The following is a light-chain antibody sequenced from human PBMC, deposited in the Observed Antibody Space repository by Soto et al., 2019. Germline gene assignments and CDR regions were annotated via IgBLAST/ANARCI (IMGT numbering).Light chain of an antibody. CDR1: QNIRTY. J-gene: IGKJ5*01. CDR2: AVS. CDR3: QQYSHLIT. V-gene: IGKV1-39*01. Sequence: DIQMTQSPSSLAASVGDRVTITCRASQNIRTYLNWYQQKPGKAPNLLIYAVSSLQSGVPSRFSGSGSGTDFSLTISSLQPEDIATYYCQQYSHLITFGQGTRLEI.